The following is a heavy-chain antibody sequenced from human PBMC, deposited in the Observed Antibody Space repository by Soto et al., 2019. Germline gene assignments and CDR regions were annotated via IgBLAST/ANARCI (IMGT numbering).Heavy chain of an antibody. CDR2: ISGGGSGA. V-gene: IGHV3-23*01. CDR3: AKDLWWYVN. D-gene: IGHD2-15*01. Sequence: EVQLLESGGGLVQPGGSLRLSCAASGFTFSDHAMTWVRQAPGKGLEWVSGISGGGSGAYYADSVKGRFTISRDNSKNTLFLQVDSLRAEDTAVYYCAKDLWWYVNWGQGTLVTVSS. J-gene: IGHJ4*02. CDR1: GFTFSDHA.